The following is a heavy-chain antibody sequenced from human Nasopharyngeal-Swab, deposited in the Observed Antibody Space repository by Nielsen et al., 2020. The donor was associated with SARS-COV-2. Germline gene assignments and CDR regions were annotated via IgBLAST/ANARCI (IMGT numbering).Heavy chain of an antibody. D-gene: IGHD3-3*01. CDR1: GGSFSGYY. Sequence: SETLSLTCAVYGGSFSGYYWSWIRQPQGKGLEWIGEINHSGSTNYNPSLKSRVTISVDTSKNQFSLKLSSVTAADTAVYYCARGVKYDFWSGIRKYNWFDPWGQGTLVTVSS. CDR2: INHSGST. CDR3: ARGVKYDFWSGIRKYNWFDP. J-gene: IGHJ5*02. V-gene: IGHV4-34*01.